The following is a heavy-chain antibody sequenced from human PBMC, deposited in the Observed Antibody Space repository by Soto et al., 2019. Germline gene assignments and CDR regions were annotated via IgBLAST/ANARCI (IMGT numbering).Heavy chain of an antibody. CDR2: INHSGST. J-gene: IGHJ5*02. V-gene: IGHV4-34*01. Sequence: GGSFSVYYWSWIGQLLGKGLEWIGEINHSGSTNYNPSLKSRVTISVDTSKNQFSLKLSSVTAADTAVYYCARKLSGELLGGRFDPWGQGTLVTVSS. CDR1: GGSFSVYY. CDR3: ARKLSGELLGGRFDP. D-gene: IGHD1-26*01.